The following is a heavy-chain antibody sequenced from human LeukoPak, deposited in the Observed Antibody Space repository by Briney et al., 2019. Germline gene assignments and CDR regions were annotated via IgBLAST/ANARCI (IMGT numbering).Heavy chain of an antibody. Sequence: SETLSLTCAVYGGSFSGYYWSWIRQPPGKGLEWIGEINHSGSTNYNPSLKSRVTISVDTSKNQFSLKLSSVTAADTAVYYCARHAYSSSWYHSHLQHWGQGTLVTVSS. D-gene: IGHD6-13*01. J-gene: IGHJ1*01. V-gene: IGHV4-34*01. CDR2: INHSGST. CDR1: GGSFSGYY. CDR3: ARHAYSSSWYHSHLQH.